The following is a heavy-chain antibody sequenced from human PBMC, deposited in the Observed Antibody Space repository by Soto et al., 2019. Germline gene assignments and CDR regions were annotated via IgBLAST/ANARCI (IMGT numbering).Heavy chain of an antibody. J-gene: IGHJ4*02. CDR3: ARGHGSIVLMVYAAFDY. CDR2: INHSGST. CDR1: GGSCSGYY. D-gene: IGHD2-8*01. V-gene: IGHV4-34*01. Sequence: PSETLSLTCAVYGGSCSGYYWSWIRQPPGKGLEWIGEINHSGSTNYNPSLKSRVTISVDTSKNQFSLKLSSVTAADTAVYYCARGHGSIVLMVYAAFDYWGQGTLVTVSS.